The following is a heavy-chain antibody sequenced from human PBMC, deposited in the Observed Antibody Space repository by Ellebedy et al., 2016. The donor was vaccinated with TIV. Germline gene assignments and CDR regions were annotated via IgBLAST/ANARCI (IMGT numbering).Heavy chain of an antibody. J-gene: IGHJ4*02. CDR1: GFTFGDYA. Sequence: GESLKISCTASGFTFGDYAMSWVRQAPGKGLEWVGFIRSKAYGGTTEYAASVKGRFTISRDDSKSIAYLQMNSLKTEDTAVYYCARDLGSSSWYNYWGQGTLVTVSS. CDR3: ARDLGSSSWYNY. D-gene: IGHD6-13*01. CDR2: IRSKAYGGTT. V-gene: IGHV3-49*04.